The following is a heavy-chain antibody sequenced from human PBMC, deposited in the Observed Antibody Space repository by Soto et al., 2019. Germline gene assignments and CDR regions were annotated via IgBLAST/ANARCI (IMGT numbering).Heavy chain of an antibody. J-gene: IGHJ3*02. V-gene: IGHV4-4*07. D-gene: IGHD3-9*01. CDR3: ASNTYDILTDFDHLTAFDI. CDR2: IYTSGST. Sequence: QVQLQESGPGLVKSSETLSLTCTVSGGSISSYYRSWLRQSAGKGLEWIGRIYTSGSTNYNPSLKSRLTMSVDTSKNQFSLKLNSVTAADTAVYYCASNTYDILTDFDHLTAFDIWGQGTLVTVSS. CDR1: GGSISSYY.